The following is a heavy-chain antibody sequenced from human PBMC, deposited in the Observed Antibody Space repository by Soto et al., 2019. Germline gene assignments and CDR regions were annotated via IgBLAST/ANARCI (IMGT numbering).Heavy chain of an antibody. CDR3: TRHPFLNDYGDYDDAFDI. CDR2: IRSKANSYAT. J-gene: IGHJ3*02. CDR1: GFTFSGSA. Sequence: GGSLRLSCAASGFTFSGSAMHWVRQASGKGLEWVGRIRSKANSYATAYAASVKGRFTISRDDSKNTAYLQMNSLKTEDMAVYYCTRHPFLNDYGDYDDAFDIWGQGTMVTVSS. D-gene: IGHD4-17*01. V-gene: IGHV3-73*01.